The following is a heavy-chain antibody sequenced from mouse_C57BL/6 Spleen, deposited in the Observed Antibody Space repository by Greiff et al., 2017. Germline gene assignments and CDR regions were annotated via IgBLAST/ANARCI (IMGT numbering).Heavy chain of an antibody. CDR3: ARWGTSYYFDY. CDR1: GYTFTSYW. CDR2: INPSSGYT. V-gene: IGHV1-7*01. J-gene: IGHJ2*01. Sequence: QVHVKQSGAELAKPGASVKLCCKASGYTFTSYWMHWVKQRPGQGLEWIGYINPSSGYTKYNQKFKDKATLTADKSSSTAYMQLSSLTYEDSAVYYCARWGTSYYFDYWGQGTTLTVSS.